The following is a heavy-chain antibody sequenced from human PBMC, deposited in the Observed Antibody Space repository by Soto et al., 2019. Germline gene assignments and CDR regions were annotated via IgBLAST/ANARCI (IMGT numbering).Heavy chain of an antibody. CDR2: IYYSGST. Sequence: SETLSLTCAVSGGSISSGGYSWSWIRQPPGKGLEWIGYIYYSGSTYYNPSLKSRVTISVDTSKNQFSLKLSSVTAADMAVYYCARWNSNSGDYYYGMDVWGQGTTATVSS. V-gene: IGHV4-30-2*03. D-gene: IGHD4-4*01. CDR1: GGSISSGGYS. CDR3: ARWNSNSGDYYYGMDV. J-gene: IGHJ6*02.